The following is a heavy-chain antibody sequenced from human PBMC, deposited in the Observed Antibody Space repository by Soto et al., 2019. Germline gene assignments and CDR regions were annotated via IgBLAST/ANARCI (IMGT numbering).Heavy chain of an antibody. CDR2: ISAYNGNT. D-gene: IGHD3-3*01. Sequence: ASVNVSCKASGYTFTSYGISWVRQAPGQGLEWMGWISAYNGNTNYAQKLQGRVTMTTDTSTSTAYMELRSLRSDDTAVYYCARDPGMNYDFWSGPENYYYGMDVWGQGTTVTVSS. CDR3: ARDPGMNYDFWSGPENYYYGMDV. V-gene: IGHV1-18*01. CDR1: GYTFTSYG. J-gene: IGHJ6*02.